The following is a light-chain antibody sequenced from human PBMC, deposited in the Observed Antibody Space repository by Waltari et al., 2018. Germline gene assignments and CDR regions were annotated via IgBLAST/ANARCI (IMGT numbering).Light chain of an antibody. CDR1: QDISNY. J-gene: IGKJ4*01. Sequence: IQMTQSPSSLSASVGDRVSITCQASQDISNYLHWYQLKPGKAHKLLIFDASNLEPGVPSRFSGSGSGTDFTLTISSLQPEDIATYSCQQYDNLPLTFGGGTKVE. CDR2: DAS. CDR3: QQYDNLPLT. V-gene: IGKV1-33*01.